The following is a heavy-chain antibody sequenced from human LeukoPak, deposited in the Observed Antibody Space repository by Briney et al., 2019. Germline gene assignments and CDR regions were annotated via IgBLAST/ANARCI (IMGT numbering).Heavy chain of an antibody. CDR2: IGIPGDT. CDR3: ARAHVAAGLAFDI. J-gene: IGHJ3*02. D-gene: IGHD6-25*01. CDR1: GFTFSGYD. Sequence: GRSLRLSCAASGFTFSGYDMHWLRQPTGKGLEWVSGIGIPGDTYYPSSVKGRFTISRENAKNSFYLQMNSLRAEDTAVYYCARAHVAAGLAFDIWGQGTMVTVSS. V-gene: IGHV3-13*01.